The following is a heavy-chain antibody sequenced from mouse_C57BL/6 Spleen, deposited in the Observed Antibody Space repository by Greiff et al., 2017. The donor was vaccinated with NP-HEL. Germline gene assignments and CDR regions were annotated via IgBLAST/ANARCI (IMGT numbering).Heavy chain of an antibody. Sequence: QVQLQQSGPELVKPGASVKISCKASGYAFSSSWMNWVKQRPGKGLEWIGRIYPGDGDTNYNGKFKGKATLTADKSSSTAYMQLSSLTSEDSAVYFCAREGSSGSYAMDYWGQGTSVTVSS. D-gene: IGHD3-2*02. CDR2: IYPGDGDT. V-gene: IGHV1-82*01. CDR3: AREGSSGSYAMDY. J-gene: IGHJ4*01. CDR1: GYAFSSSW.